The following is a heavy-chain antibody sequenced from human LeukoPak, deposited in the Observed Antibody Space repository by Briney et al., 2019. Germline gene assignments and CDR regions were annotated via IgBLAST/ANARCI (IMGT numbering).Heavy chain of an antibody. Sequence: GESLQFSCQASGNSFTRYLIGWVRQLPGEGLEWMGIVYPGYADTIYSPSDQAQVTISADRSFTTAYLQLYRLKTSDTATYFCARGLRFDSSGFFAAFWGRGTLVTVSS. V-gene: IGHV5-51*01. D-gene: IGHD3-22*01. CDR3: ARGLRFDSSGFFAAF. CDR1: GNSFTRYL. CDR2: VYPGYADT. J-gene: IGHJ4*02.